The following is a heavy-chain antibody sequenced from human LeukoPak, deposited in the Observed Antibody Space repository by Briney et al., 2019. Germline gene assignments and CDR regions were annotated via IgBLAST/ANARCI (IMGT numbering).Heavy chain of an antibody. CDR2: IYPSDSDT. CDR1: GYIFPSYW. CDR3: ARHFQGHAFDV. J-gene: IGHJ3*01. V-gene: IGHV5-51*01. Sequence: HGESLKISCKGSGYIFPSYWIVWVRQMPGKGLEWLGSIYPSDSDTRYSPSFRGQVTISADKSVSTAYLQWSRLKASDTAMYYCARHFQGHAFDVWGQGTMVTVSS.